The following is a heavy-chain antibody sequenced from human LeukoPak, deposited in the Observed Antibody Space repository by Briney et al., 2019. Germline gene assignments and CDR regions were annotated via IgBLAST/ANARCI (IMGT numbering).Heavy chain of an antibody. J-gene: IGHJ4*02. CDR3: ARDFGTTGWHTFDY. CDR2: TYYRSKWYN. CDR1: GDSVSSKNGA. D-gene: IGHD6-19*01. Sequence: SQTLSLTCVVSGDSVSSKNGAWNWIRQSPSRGLEWLGRTYYRSKWYNDYAESMEGRMTISQDTSKNQYSLHLNSVTPDDTAVYYCARDFGTTGWHTFDYWRQGTLVTVSS. V-gene: IGHV6-1*01.